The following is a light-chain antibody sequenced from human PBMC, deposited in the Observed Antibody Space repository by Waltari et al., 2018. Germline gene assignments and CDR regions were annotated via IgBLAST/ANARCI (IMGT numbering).Light chain of an antibody. CDR3: QQRSHFYT. J-gene: IGKJ3*01. CDR1: QSVGSS. Sequence: EIILTQSPVTLSSSPGERATLSCRASQSVGSSLVWYQHKPGQPPRLLIYNASKRATGIPDRFSGTGSGTDFTLTISSLEPEDFAVYYCQQRSHFYTFGPGTRVDVK. V-gene: IGKV3-11*01. CDR2: NAS.